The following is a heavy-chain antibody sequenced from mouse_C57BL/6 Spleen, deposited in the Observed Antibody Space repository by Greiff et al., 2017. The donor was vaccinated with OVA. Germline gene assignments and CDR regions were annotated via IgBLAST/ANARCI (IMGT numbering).Heavy chain of an antibody. V-gene: IGHV1-61*01. CDR2: IYPSDSET. CDR3: ARREDYYYAMDY. J-gene: IGHJ4*01. CDR1: GYTFTSYW. Sequence: QVQLQQSGAELVRPGSSVKLSCKASGYTFTSYWMDWVKQRPGQGLEWIGNIYPSDSETHYNQKFKDKATLTVDKSSSTAYMQLSSLTSEDSAVYYCARREDYYYAMDYWGQGTSVTVSS.